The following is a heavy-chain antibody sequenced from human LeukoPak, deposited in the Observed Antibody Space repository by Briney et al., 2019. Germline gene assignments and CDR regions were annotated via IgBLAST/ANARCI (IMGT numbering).Heavy chain of an antibody. D-gene: IGHD2-2*01. J-gene: IGHJ4*02. CDR3: AIHCSSTSCYPFDY. V-gene: IGHV4-30-2*01. CDR2: IYHSGST. CDR1: GGSISSGGYY. Sequence: SQTLSLTCTVSGGSISSGGYYWSWIRQPPGKGLEWIGYIYHSGSTYYNPSLKSRVTISVDRSKNQFSLKLSSVTAADTAVYYCAIHCSSTSCYPFDYWGQGTLVTVSS.